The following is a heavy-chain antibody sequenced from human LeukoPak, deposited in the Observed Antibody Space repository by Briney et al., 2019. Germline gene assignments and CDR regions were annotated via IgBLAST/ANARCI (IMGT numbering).Heavy chain of an antibody. Sequence: ASVKVSCKASGYTFTSYYMHWVRQAPGQGLEWMGWISAYNGNTNYAQKLQGRVTMTTDTSTSTAYMELRSLRSDDTAVYYCARDQHYDFWSGYSYYYYYGMDVWGQGTTVTVSS. V-gene: IGHV1-18*04. D-gene: IGHD3-3*01. CDR2: ISAYNGNT. CDR3: ARDQHYDFWSGYSYYYYYGMDV. CDR1: GYTFTSYY. J-gene: IGHJ6*02.